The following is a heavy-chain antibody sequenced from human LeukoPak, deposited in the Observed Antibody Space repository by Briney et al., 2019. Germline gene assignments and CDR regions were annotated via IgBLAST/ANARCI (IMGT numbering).Heavy chain of an antibody. CDR2: ISTYNVNT. J-gene: IGHJ3*01. CDR1: GYTFTSHG. D-gene: IGHD1-26*01. Sequence: ASVKVSCKATGYTFTSHGITWVRQAPGQGLEWMGWISTYNVNTNYAQKLQGRVTMTTDTSTSTAYMELRSLRSDDTAVYYCARDRSSGTFDSFAFWGPGTMVTVSS. V-gene: IGHV1-18*04. CDR3: ARDRSSGTFDSFAF.